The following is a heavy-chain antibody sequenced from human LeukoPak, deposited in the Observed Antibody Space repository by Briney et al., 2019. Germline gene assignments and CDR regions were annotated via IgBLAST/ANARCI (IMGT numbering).Heavy chain of an antibody. CDR2: IYHSGST. CDR1: GDSITSGGYY. D-gene: IGHD2-2*02. Sequence: PSETLSLTCSVSGDSITSGGYYWSWIRQPLGKGLEWIGYIYHSGSTYYNPSLKSRVTISVDRSKNQFSLKLSSVTAADTAVYYCARAPIPDIVVVPAAIILFDYWGQGTLVTVSS. V-gene: IGHV4-30-2*01. CDR3: ARAPIPDIVVVPAAIILFDY. J-gene: IGHJ4*02.